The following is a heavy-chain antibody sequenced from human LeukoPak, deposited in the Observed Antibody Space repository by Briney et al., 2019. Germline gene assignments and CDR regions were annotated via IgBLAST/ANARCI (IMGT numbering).Heavy chain of an antibody. CDR3: ARDQQQLVVGYYYYGMDV. CDR1: GYTFTGYY. V-gene: IGHV1-2*02. Sequence: ASVKVSCKASGYTFTGYYMHWVRQAPGQGLEWMGWINPNSGGTNYAQKFQGRVTMTRDTSISTAYMELRSLRSDDTAVYYCARDQQQLVVGYYYYGMDVWGQGTTVTVSS. CDR2: INPNSGGT. D-gene: IGHD6-13*01. J-gene: IGHJ6*02.